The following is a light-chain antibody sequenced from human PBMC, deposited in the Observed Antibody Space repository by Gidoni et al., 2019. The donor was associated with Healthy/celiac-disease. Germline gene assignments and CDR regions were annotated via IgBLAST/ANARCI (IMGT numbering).Light chain of an antibody. V-gene: IGLV2-8*01. J-gene: IGLJ3*02. CDR1: SSDVGAYKY. CDR2: EVS. CDR3: SSYAGSNNWV. Sequence: QSALTQLPSASGSPGQSVTISCTGTSSDVGAYKYVSWHQQHPGKVPKLMIYEVSKRPSGVPDRFSGSKSGNTASLTVSGLQAEDEADYYCSSYAGSNNWVFGGGTKVTVL.